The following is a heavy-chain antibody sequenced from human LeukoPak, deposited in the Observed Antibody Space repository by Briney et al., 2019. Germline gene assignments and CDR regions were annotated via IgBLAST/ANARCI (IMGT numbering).Heavy chain of an antibody. CDR3: ARVYSSSGEFDY. J-gene: IGHJ4*02. D-gene: IGHD6-19*01. CDR2: TYYRSKWYS. V-gene: IGHV6-1*01. CDR1: GDSVSSNSVA. Sequence: SQTLSLTCAISGDSVSSNSVAWNWIRQSPSRGLEWLGRTYYRSKWYSESAASVESRITISPDTSKNQLSLQLNSATPEDTAVYYCARVYSSSGEFDYWGQGTLVTVSS.